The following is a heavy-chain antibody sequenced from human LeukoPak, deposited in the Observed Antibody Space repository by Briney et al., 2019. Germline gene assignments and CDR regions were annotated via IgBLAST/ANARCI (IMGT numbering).Heavy chain of an antibody. CDR1: GFTFSSYW. J-gene: IGHJ4*01. D-gene: IGHD2-15*01. CDR2: IKGDGSEK. Sequence: GGSLRLSCAASGFTFSSYWMTWVRQAPGKGLEWVADIKGDGSEKRCEDSVKGRFTVSRDNAKNSLYLQMNSLKVEDTAVYYCARDVGWFRFDYWGHGTLVTASS. CDR3: ARDVGWFRFDY. V-gene: IGHV3-7*03.